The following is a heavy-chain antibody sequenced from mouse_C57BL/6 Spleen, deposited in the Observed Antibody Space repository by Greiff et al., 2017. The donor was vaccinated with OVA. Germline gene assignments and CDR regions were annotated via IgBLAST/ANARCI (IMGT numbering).Heavy chain of an antibody. J-gene: IGHJ1*03. CDR2: IDPSDSYT. V-gene: IGHV1-50*01. Sequence: QQSCPASGYPFPCYWMPCVNPRPGQGLEWIGEIDPSDSYTNYNQKFKGKATLTVDTSSSTAYMQLSSLTSEDAAVYYCARNLHWYIDVWGTGTTVTVSS. CDR3: ARNLHWYIDV. CDR1: GYPFPCYW.